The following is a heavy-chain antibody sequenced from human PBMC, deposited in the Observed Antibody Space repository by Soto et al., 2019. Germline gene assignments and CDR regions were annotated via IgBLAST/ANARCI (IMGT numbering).Heavy chain of an antibody. CDR2: ISSSSSYI. CDR1: GFTFSSYS. Sequence: GGSLRLSCAASGFTFSSYSMNWVRQAPGKGLEWVSSISSSSSYIYYADSVKGRFTISRDNAKNSLYLQMNSLRAEDTAVYYFARTDIVVVPAPFDYWGQGTLVTVSS. J-gene: IGHJ4*02. CDR3: ARTDIVVVPAPFDY. V-gene: IGHV3-21*01. D-gene: IGHD2-2*01.